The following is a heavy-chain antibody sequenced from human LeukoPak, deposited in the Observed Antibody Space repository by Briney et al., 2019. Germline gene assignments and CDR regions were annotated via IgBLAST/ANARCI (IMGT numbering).Heavy chain of an antibody. V-gene: IGHV3-7*01. CDR1: GFTFSTSR. D-gene: IGHD3-22*01. CDR2: IKQDGSEE. J-gene: IGHJ3*02. Sequence: GGSLSLSCEASGFTFSTSRMTWLRQGPGNGLEGVANIKQDGSEEYYVDSVQGRFSISRDNAKNSLNLQMNNVRVEDTAVYYCARDPYDSSGSYYAAFDIWGQGAMTAVSS. CDR3: ARDPYDSSGSYYAAFDI.